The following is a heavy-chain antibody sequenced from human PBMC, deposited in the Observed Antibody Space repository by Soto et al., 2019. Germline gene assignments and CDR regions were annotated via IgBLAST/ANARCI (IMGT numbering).Heavy chain of an antibody. CDR3: ATQGYDSSGYFDF. D-gene: IGHD3-22*01. CDR2: IYPGDSDT. V-gene: IGHV5-51*01. Sequence: GESLKISCKASGYSFNNYWIGWVRQMPGKGLDWMGIIYPGDSDTKYSPSFRGQVTISVDKSIKTAYLQWSSLKASDTALYYCATQGYDSSGYFDFWGQGTLVTVS. J-gene: IGHJ4*02. CDR1: GYSFNNYW.